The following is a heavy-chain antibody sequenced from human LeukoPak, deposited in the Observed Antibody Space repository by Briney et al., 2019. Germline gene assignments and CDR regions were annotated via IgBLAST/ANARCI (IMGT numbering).Heavy chain of an antibody. Sequence: GASVKVSCKASGGTFSSYAISWVRQAPGQGLEWMGGIIPIFGIANYAQKFQGRVTITTDESTSTAYMELSSLRSEDTAVYYCARAARHPLFWSGYYNFDYWGQGTLVTVSS. CDR1: GGTFSSYA. V-gene: IGHV1-69*05. CDR2: IIPIFGIA. J-gene: IGHJ4*02. CDR3: ARAARHPLFWSGYYNFDY. D-gene: IGHD3-3*01.